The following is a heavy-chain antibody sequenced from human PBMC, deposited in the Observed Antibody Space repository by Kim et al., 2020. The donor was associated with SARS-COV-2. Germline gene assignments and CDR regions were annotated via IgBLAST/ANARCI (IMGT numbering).Heavy chain of an antibody. CDR3: VRSAPGRYYDY. J-gene: IGHJ4*02. V-gene: IGHV3-74*03. CDR2: T. D-gene: IGHD6-13*01. Sequence: TTYADSVQGRFTISRDNAKNTLSLQMNSLRAEDTAIYYCVRSAPGRYYDYWGQGTLVTVSS.